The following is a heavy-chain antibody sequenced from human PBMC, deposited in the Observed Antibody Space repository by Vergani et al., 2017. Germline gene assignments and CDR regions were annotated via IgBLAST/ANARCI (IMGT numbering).Heavy chain of an antibody. CDR3: ATSYWGGDCYDDY. CDR2: SYTSGST. V-gene: IGHV4-4*07. Sequence: QVQLQESGPGLVKPSETLSLTCTVSGGSISSYYWSWIRQPAGEGLEWIGRSYTSGSTNYNPSLKSRVTMSVDTSKNQFALKLSSVTAADTAVYYCATSYWGGDCYDDYWGQGTLVTGSA. J-gene: IGHJ4*02. CDR1: GGSISSYY. D-gene: IGHD2-21*01.